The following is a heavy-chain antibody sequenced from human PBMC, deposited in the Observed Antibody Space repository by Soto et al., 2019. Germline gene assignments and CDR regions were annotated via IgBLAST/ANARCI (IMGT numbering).Heavy chain of an antibody. CDR3: ARDLITIFGVAHVGNY. V-gene: IGHV1-18*01. CDR2: ISDYNGNT. J-gene: IGHJ4*02. CDR1: GYTFTSYG. D-gene: IGHD3-3*01. Sequence: QVQLVQSGAEVKKPGASVKVSCKASGYTFTSYGISWVRQAPGQGLEWMGWISDYNGNTNYAQKLQGRVTMTTGTSTSTAYMELRSLRSDDTAVYYCARDLITIFGVAHVGNYWGQGTLVTVSS.